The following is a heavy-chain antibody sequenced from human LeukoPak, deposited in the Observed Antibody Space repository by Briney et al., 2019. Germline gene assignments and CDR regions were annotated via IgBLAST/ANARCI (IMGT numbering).Heavy chain of an antibody. D-gene: IGHD2-21*02. Sequence: MAGGSLRLSCAASGFTFSSYAMSWVRQAPGKGLEWVSSITSSSSYIFYADSVEGRFTISRDNAKNSLYLQMNSLRAEDTAVYYCARDLVVVTGIPGYYYGMDVWGQGTTVTVSS. J-gene: IGHJ6*02. CDR3: ARDLVVVTGIPGYYYGMDV. CDR2: ITSSSSYI. V-gene: IGHV3-21*01. CDR1: GFTFSSYA.